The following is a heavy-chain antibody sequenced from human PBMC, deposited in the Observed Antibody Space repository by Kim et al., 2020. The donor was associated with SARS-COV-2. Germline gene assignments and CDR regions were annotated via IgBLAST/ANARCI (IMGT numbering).Heavy chain of an antibody. J-gene: IGHJ2*01. Sequence: SRVTISVDTSKNQFSLKLSSVTAADTAVYYCARIRRGGIAARLLSWYFDLWGRGTLVTVSS. D-gene: IGHD6-6*01. V-gene: IGHV4-59*01. CDR3: ARIRRGGIAARLLSWYFDL.